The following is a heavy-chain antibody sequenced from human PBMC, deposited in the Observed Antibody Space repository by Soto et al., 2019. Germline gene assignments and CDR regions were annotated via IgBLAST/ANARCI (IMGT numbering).Heavy chain of an antibody. CDR2: ILYSGAT. CDR3: VSETTRLGNSFDS. V-gene: IGHV4-39*01. CDR1: GDSINIRSYY. Sequence: SETLSLTCTVSGDSINIRSYYWGWIRQPPGKGLEYIGIILYSGATYYSPPLKSRVTISVDTSRNQFSLYLSSVTAADRAVFFCVSETTRLGNSFDSRGDGALVT. J-gene: IGHJ4*01. D-gene: IGHD7-27*01.